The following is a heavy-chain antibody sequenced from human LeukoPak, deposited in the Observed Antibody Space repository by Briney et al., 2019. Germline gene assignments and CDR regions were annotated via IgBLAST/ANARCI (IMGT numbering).Heavy chain of an antibody. CDR2: IYYSGST. CDR3: ARTTEAHSWRTRYYDYYMDV. D-gene: IGHD6-13*01. Sequence: SQTLSLTCTVSGDSISSGDYYWSWIRQPPGTGLEWIGYIYYSGSTNYNPSLKSRVTISVDTSKNQFSLKLSSVTAADTAVYYCARTTEAHSWRTRYYDYYMDVWGKGTMVTVSS. V-gene: IGHV4-61*08. J-gene: IGHJ6*03. CDR1: GDSISSGDYY.